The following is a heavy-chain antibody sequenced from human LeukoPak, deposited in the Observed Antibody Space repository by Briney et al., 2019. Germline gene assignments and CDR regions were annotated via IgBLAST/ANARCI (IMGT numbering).Heavy chain of an antibody. Sequence: SETLTLTCAVYGGSFSGYYWSWIRQPPAKGLEWIGEINHSGGTNYNPSLKSRVTISVDTSKNQFSLKLSSVTAADTAVYYCARGLYWGTDYWGQGTLVTVSS. V-gene: IGHV4-34*01. CDR3: ARGLYWGTDY. J-gene: IGHJ4*02. CDR2: INHSGGT. D-gene: IGHD2-8*02. CDR1: GGSFSGYY.